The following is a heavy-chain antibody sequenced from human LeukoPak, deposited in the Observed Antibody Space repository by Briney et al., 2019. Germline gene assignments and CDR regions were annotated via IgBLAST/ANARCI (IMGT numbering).Heavy chain of an antibody. CDR3: ARDRRGYSGYDSFDY. D-gene: IGHD5-12*01. Sequence: GGSLRLSCAASGFTFSSYSMNWVRQAPGKGLEWVSSISSSSSYIYYADSVKGRFTISRDNAKNSLYLQMNSLRAEDTAVYYCARDRRGYSGYDSFDYWGQGTLVTVSS. V-gene: IGHV3-21*01. CDR1: GFTFSSYS. J-gene: IGHJ4*02. CDR2: ISSSSSYI.